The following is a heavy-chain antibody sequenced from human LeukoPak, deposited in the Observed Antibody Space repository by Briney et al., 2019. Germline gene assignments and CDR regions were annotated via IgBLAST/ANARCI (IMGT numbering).Heavy chain of an antibody. CDR3: TRDMRGTPAADDAFDI. J-gene: IGHJ3*02. CDR2: MNPNSGDT. V-gene: IGHV1-8*03. CDR1: GYTFGSCD. Sequence: ASVKFSCKASGYTFGSCDINWVRQATGQGLEWMGWMNPNSGDTGSAQNFQGRVTFTRDTSISTAYMELSSLTSEDTAVYYCTRDMRGTPAADDAFDIWGQGTMVTVSS. D-gene: IGHD2-2*01.